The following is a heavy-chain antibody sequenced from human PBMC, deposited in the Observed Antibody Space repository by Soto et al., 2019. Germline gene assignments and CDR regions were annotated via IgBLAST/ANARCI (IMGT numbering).Heavy chain of an antibody. V-gene: IGHV1-3*01. CDR3: ARDKNPIFRLSIHDAFDI. J-gene: IGHJ3*02. CDR1: GYSFTDYA. CDR2: INAGNGNT. Sequence: ASVKVSCKASGYSFTDYAMNWVRQAPGQRLEWMGWINAGNGNTKYSQKFQGRVTITRDTSASTAYMELSSLRSEDTAVYYFARDKNPIFRLSIHDAFDIWGQGTKVTVSS. D-gene: IGHD2-21*01.